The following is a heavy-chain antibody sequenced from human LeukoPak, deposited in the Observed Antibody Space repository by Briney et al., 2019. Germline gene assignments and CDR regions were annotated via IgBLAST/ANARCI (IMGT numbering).Heavy chain of an antibody. V-gene: IGHV4-59*01. CDR3: ARGRLDGWFDP. CDR2: IYYSGST. Sequence: SETLSLTCTVSGGSISSYYWNWIRQPPGKGLEWIGYIYYSGSTNYNPSLRSRVTISVDTSKNQFSLKVSSVTAADTAVCYCARGRLDGWFDPWGQGTLVTVSS. D-gene: IGHD5-24*01. CDR1: GGSISSYY. J-gene: IGHJ5*02.